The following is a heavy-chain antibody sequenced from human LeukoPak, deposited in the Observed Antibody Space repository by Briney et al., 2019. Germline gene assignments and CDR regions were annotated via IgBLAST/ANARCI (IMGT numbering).Heavy chain of an antibody. V-gene: IGHV3-64*01. Sequence: GGSLRLSCAVSGFSFNTYAMHWVRQAPGKGLEYVSAISSNGDSTYYANSVKGRFTISRDNSKKTLFLQMGSLGAEDMAVYYCARDSGGDAYNDYFDSWGQGTLVTVSS. CDR1: GFSFNTYA. J-gene: IGHJ4*02. D-gene: IGHD5-24*01. CDR3: ARDSGGDAYNDYFDS. CDR2: ISSNGDST.